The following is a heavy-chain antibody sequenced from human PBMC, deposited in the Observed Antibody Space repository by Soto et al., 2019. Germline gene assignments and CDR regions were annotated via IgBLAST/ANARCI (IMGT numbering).Heavy chain of an antibody. CDR3: ASEGYYYGMDV. Sequence: GESLKISCNGSGYSFTIYWISWVRQMPGKGLEWMGRIDPSDSYTNYSPSFQGHVTISADKSISTAYLQWSSLKASDTAMYYCASEGYYYGMDVWSQGTTVTVSS. V-gene: IGHV5-10-1*01. J-gene: IGHJ6*02. CDR2: IDPSDSYT. CDR1: GYSFTIYW.